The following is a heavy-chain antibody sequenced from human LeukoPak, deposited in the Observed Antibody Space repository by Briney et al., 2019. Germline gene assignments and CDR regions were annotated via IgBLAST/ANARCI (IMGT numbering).Heavy chain of an antibody. CDR2: IYYTGST. V-gene: IGHV4-59*01. J-gene: IGHJ6*03. CDR1: SGSISNYY. D-gene: IGHD6-6*01. CDR3: ARRAARLSYYYYMDV. Sequence: PSETLCLTCTVSSGSISNYYWSWIRQPPGKGLECIGYIYYTGSTNYNPSLKSRVIISVDTSKNQFSLKLSSVTAADTAVYYCARRAARLSYYYYMDVWGKGTTVTVSS.